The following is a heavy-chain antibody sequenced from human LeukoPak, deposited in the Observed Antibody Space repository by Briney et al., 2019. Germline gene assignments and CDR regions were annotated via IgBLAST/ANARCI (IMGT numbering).Heavy chain of an antibody. Sequence: GGPLRLSCAASGFTFSDYYMSWIRQAPGKGLEWVSYISSSSSYTNYADSVKGRFTISRDNAKNSLYLQMNSLRAEDTAVYYCARALHSSGWYFDYWGQGTLVTVSS. J-gene: IGHJ4*02. V-gene: IGHV3-11*06. D-gene: IGHD6-19*01. CDR1: GFTFSDYY. CDR3: ARALHSSGWYFDY. CDR2: ISSSSSYT.